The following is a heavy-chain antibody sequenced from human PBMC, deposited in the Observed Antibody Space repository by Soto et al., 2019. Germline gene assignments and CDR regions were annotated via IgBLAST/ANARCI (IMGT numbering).Heavy chain of an antibody. CDR2: IIPIFGTA. CDR1: GGTFSSYA. Sequence: QVQLVQSGAEVKKPGSSVKVSCKASGGTFSSYAISWVRQAPGQGLEWMGGIIPIFGTANYAQKFQGRVTITADESTSTAYMELSSLRSEDTAVYYCAREGDYYDFWSGYLGYGMDVWGQGTTVTVSS. CDR3: AREGDYYDFWSGYLGYGMDV. D-gene: IGHD3-3*01. J-gene: IGHJ6*02. V-gene: IGHV1-69*01.